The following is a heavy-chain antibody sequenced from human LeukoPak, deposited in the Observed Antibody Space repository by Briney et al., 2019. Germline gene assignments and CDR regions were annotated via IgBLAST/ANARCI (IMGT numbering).Heavy chain of an antibody. J-gene: IGHJ3*02. D-gene: IGHD2-21*02. V-gene: IGHV3-21*01. CDR2: INILSNYI. CDR1: GFTFSSYS. CDR3: ARGLIYCGGDCYRAFDI. Sequence: GALRLSCAASGFTFSSYSMNWVRQAPGKGLEWVSSINILSNYIYYADSVKGRFTISRDNAKNSLHLQMNSLTDEDTAVYYCARGLIYCGGDCYRAFDIWGQGTMVTVSS.